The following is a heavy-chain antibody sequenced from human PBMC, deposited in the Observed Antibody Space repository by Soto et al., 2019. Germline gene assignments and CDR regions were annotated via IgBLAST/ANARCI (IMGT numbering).Heavy chain of an antibody. Sequence: ESGGGVVQPGRSLRLSCAASGFTFSSYGMHWVRQAPGKGLEWVAVISYDGSNKYYADSVKGRFTISRDNSKDTLYLQMNSLRTEDTAVYYCAASSGYVYWGQGTLVTVSS. CDR1: GFTFSSYG. CDR3: AASSGYVY. J-gene: IGHJ4*02. CDR2: ISYDGSNK. D-gene: IGHD5-12*01. V-gene: IGHV3-30*03.